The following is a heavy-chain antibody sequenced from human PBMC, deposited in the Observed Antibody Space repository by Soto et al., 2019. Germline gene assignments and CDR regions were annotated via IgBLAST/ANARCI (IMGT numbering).Heavy chain of an antibody. CDR2: ISGSGGST. V-gene: IGHV3-23*01. D-gene: IGHD6-19*01. Sequence: GGSLRLSCAASGFTFSSYAMSWVRQAPGKGLEWVSAISGSGGSTYYADSVKGRFTISRDNSKNTLYLQMNSLRAEDTAVYYYAKDHELSGLVGYWGPGSLVTVSS. CDR1: GFTFSSYA. J-gene: IGHJ4*01. CDR3: AKDHELSGLVGY.